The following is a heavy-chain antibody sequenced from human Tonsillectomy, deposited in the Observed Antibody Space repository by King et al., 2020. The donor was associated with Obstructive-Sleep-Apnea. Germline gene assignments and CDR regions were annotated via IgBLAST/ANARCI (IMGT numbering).Heavy chain of an antibody. J-gene: IGHJ4*02. D-gene: IGHD6-25*01. CDR2: ISSNTYYT. CDR1: GFTFSDYY. Sequence: VQLVESGGGLVKPGGSLRLSCVASGFTFSDYYMSWIRQAPGKGLEWISYISSNTYYTNYADALKGRFTISRDNAKNSLYLQMNSLRAEDTAVYYCARDPGLHDFWGQGTLVTVSS. V-gene: IGHV3-11*06. CDR3: ARDPGLHDF.